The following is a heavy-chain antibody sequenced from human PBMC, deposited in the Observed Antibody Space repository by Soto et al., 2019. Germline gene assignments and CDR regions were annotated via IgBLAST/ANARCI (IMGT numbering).Heavy chain of an antibody. J-gene: IGHJ4*02. V-gene: IGHV4-31*03. Sequence: QVQLQESGPGLVKPSQTLSLTCTVSGGSISSGGYYWSWIRQHPGKGLEWIAYIYYTGSTYYNPSLKSRATISVDTSKNQFSLNLSSVTAADTAVYYCAREGIRQADYWGQGTLVTVSS. CDR3: AREGIRQADY. CDR2: IYYTGST. D-gene: IGHD3-10*01. CDR1: GGSISSGGYY.